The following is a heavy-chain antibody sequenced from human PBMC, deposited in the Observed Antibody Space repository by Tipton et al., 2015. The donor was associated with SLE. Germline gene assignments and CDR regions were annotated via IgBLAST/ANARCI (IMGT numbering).Heavy chain of an antibody. CDR1: GFTFSSYG. CDR2: ITYDGTYK. J-gene: IGHJ3*02. CDR3: ARYSTPDAFAI. Sequence: RSLRLSCAASGFTFSSYGMHWVRPAPGKGLEWVSLITYDGTYKYYADSVKGRFTISRDNAKNSLYLQMDSLRAEDTAVYYCARYSTPDAFAIWGQGTMVTVSS. D-gene: IGHD6-13*01. V-gene: IGHV3-33*01.